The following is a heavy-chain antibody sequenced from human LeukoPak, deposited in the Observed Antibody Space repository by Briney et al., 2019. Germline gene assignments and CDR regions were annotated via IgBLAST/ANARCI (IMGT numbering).Heavy chain of an antibody. CDR2: ISSNSIYT. CDR1: GSTFSDYY. Sequence: PGGSLRLSCAASGSTFSDYYMSWIRQAPGKGLEWISYISSNSIYTNYADSVKGRFTISRDNVKNLLYLQMNSLRAEDTAVYYCAREFVPDSSGYYYFGGEEGFDYWGQGTLVTVPS. D-gene: IGHD3-22*01. J-gene: IGHJ4*02. CDR3: AREFVPDSSGYYYFGGEEGFDY. V-gene: IGHV3-11*06.